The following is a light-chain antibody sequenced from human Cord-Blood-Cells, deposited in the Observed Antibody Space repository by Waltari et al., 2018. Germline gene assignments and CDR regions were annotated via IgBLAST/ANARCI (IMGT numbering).Light chain of an antibody. CDR1: QSISSY. CDR2: AAS. Sequence: DIQMTQSPSSLSASVGDRVTITGRASQSISSYLNWYQQKPGKAPKLLIYAASSLQSGVPARFSGSGSGTDFTLTSSSLQPEDFATYYCQQSYSTLFPFGPGTKVDIK. CDR3: QQSYSTLFP. V-gene: IGKV1-39*01. J-gene: IGKJ3*01.